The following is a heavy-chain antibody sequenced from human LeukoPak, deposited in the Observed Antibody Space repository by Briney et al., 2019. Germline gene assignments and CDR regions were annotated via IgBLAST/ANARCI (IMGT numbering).Heavy chain of an antibody. CDR3: ASIGAGSVWEY. CDR1: GFTSSNVA. V-gene: IGHV3-21*01. D-gene: IGHD3-10*01. CDR2: IVGSSST. Sequence: GGSLRLSCADSGFTSSNVAMTWVPQAPGKGLEWVSSIVGSSSTYYADSLKGRFTISRDNAKNSLYLQMNSLRSEDTAVYYWASIGAGSVWEYWGQGTLVTVSS. J-gene: IGHJ4*02.